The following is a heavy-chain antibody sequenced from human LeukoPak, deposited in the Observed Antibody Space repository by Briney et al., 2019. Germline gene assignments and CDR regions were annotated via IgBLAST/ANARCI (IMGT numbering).Heavy chain of an antibody. V-gene: IGHV6-1*01. CDR1: GDIVSTNSVA. J-gene: IGHJ4*02. Sequence: SQTLSLTCVLSGDIVSTNSVAWNWIRQSPSRGLEWLGRTYYRAKLYNDYAVSVKRRITINPDTSKNQFSLQLSSVNSEDTAVYYCARDYGWGRFDYWGQGTLVTVSS. CDR3: ARDYGWGRFDY. CDR2: TYYRAKLYN. D-gene: IGHD7-27*01.